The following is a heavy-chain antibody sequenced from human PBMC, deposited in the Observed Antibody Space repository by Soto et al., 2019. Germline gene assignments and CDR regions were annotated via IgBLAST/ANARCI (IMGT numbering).Heavy chain of an antibody. D-gene: IGHD2-15*01. J-gene: IGHJ4*02. CDR2: ISWNSGSI. Sequence: EVQLVESGGGLVQPGRSLRLSCAASGFTFDDYAMHWVRQAPGKGLEWVSGISWNSGSIGYADSVKGRFTISRDNAKNSLYLQMNSLRAEDTALYYCAKDRGGVVAASFFDYWGQGTLVTVSS. CDR1: GFTFDDYA. V-gene: IGHV3-9*01. CDR3: AKDRGGVVAASFFDY.